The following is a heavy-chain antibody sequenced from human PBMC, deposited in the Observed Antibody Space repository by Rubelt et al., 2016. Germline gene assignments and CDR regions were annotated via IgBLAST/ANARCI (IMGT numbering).Heavy chain of an antibody. Sequence: GGSLRLSCAASGFTFSDHYMDWVRQAPGKGLEWVGRTRNKAASYTTEYGASVEGRFSISRDDSKSSLYLRMNSLKTEDTAMYYCVRSHYYDSRSGYFNQDAFDMWAKGQWSPSLQ. D-gene: IGHD3-22*01. V-gene: IGHV3-72*01. CDR2: TRNKAASYTT. CDR3: VRSHYYDSRSGYFNQDAFDM. J-gene: IGHJ3*02. CDR1: GFTFSDHY.